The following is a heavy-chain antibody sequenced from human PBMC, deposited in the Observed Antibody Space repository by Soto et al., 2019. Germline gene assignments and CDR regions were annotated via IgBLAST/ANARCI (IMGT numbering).Heavy chain of an antibody. CDR2: IYSGGST. Sequence: GGSLRLSCAASWFIVSSNYMRWVRQAPGKGLEWVSVIYSGGSTYYADSVKGRFTISRDNSKNTLYLQMNSLRAEDTAVYYCARDYPPSDYYYYGLDVWGQGTTVTVSS. J-gene: IGHJ6*02. V-gene: IGHV3-53*01. CDR1: WFIVSSNY. CDR3: ARDYPPSDYYYYGLDV.